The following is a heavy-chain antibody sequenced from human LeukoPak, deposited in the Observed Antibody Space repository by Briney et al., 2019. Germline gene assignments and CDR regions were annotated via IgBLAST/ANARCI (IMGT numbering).Heavy chain of an antibody. CDR1: GFTFSNYA. CDR3: AAPKEMATMRGALDV. CDR2: ISGGSVTT. Sequence: GGSLRLSCAASGFTFSNYAMSWLRQAPGKGLEWVSTISGGSVTTYYADSVKGRFASSRDNSKNTLYLQMSSLRADDTAIYYCAAPKEMATMRGALDVWGQGTMVTVSS. V-gene: IGHV3-23*01. J-gene: IGHJ3*01. D-gene: IGHD5-24*01.